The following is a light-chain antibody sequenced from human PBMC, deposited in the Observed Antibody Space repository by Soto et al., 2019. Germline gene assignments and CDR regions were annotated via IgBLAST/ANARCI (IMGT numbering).Light chain of an antibody. CDR3: QHYFNSPSA. CDR1: QSVFSRSNNKNF. V-gene: IGKV4-1*01. J-gene: IGKJ2*01. Sequence: DIVMTQSPDSLAVSLGERATIHCKSSQSVFSRSNNKNFLAWYQKKPGQPPKLLVYWASTREFGVPDRFSGRGSGTHFTLTISSLQAEDVAVDYCQHYFNSPSAFGQGTKLEIK. CDR2: WAS.